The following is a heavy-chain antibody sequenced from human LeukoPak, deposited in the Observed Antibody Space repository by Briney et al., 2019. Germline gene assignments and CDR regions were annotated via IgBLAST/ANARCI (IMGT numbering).Heavy chain of an antibody. J-gene: IGHJ4*02. V-gene: IGHV4-59*12. Sequence: SDTLSLTCTVSGGSISSYYWSWIRQPPGKGLGRIGYIYYSGSTKYNPSLKSRVTISVDPSKNQFSLKLSSVTAADTAVYYCARVPAATYYYDSSGYYYFDYWGQGTLVTVSS. CDR1: GGSISSYY. CDR3: ARVPAATYYYDSSGYYYFDY. D-gene: IGHD3-22*01. CDR2: IYYSGST.